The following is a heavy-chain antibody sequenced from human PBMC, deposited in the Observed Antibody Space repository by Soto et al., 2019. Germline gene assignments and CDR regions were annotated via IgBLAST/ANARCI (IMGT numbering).Heavy chain of an antibody. J-gene: IGHJ5*02. CDR1: GYTFTCYY. D-gene: IGHD4-17*01. CDR3: ARGIKYGAYSRWFDP. V-gene: IGHV1-8*02. CDR2: MNPDSGKT. Sequence: ASVKVSCKASGYTFTCYYMHWVRQATGQGLEYLGWMNPDSGKTAYVQKFQGRVTMTWDTSITTAYMELSSLRSDDTAVYFCARGIKYGAYSRWFDPWGQGTLVTVS.